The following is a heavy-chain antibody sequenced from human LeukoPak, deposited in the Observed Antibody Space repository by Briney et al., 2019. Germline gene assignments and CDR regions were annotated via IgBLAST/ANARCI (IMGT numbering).Heavy chain of an antibody. CDR3: ARENPYDSSVYFYDY. Sequence: GASVKVSCKVSGYTFSSYYMHWVRQAPGQGLEWMGIINPSADIKTYAQKFQGRVTMTRDTSTSTVYMELRTLGSKDTAVYYCARENPYDSSVYFYDYWGQGTLVTVSS. V-gene: IGHV1-46*01. J-gene: IGHJ4*02. D-gene: IGHD3-22*01. CDR1: GYTFSSYY. CDR2: INPSADIK.